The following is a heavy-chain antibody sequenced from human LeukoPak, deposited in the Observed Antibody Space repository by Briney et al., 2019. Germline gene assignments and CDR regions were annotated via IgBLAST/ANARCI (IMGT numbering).Heavy chain of an antibody. V-gene: IGHV4-34*01. CDR2: INHSGST. CDR1: GGSFSGYY. D-gene: IGHD7-27*01. CDR3: ARVELGIGY. J-gene: IGHJ4*02. Sequence: SVTLSLTCAVYGGSFSGYYWSWIRQPPGKGLEWIGEINHSGSTNYNPPLKSRVTISVDTSKNQFSLKLSSVTAADTAVYYCARVELGIGYWGQGTPVTVSS.